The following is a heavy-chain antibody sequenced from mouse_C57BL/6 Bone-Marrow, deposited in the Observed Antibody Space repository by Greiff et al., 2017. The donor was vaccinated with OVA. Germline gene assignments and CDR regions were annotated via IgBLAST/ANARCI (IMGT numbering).Heavy chain of an antibody. CDR2: ISSGGSYT. J-gene: IGHJ1*03. D-gene: IGHD1-1*01. Sequence: VMLVESGGDLVKPGGSLKLSCAASGFTFSSYGMSWVRQTPDKRLEWVATISSGGSYTYYPDSVKGRFTISRDNAKNTLYLQMSSLKSEDTAMYYCASYYYGSSLDWYFDVWGTGTTVTVSS. V-gene: IGHV5-6*02. CDR1: GFTFSSYG. CDR3: ASYYYGSSLDWYFDV.